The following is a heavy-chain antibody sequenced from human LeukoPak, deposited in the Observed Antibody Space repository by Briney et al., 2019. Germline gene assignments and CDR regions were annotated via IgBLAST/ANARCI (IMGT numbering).Heavy chain of an antibody. V-gene: IGHV3-13*01. J-gene: IGHJ4*02. D-gene: IGHD6-6*01. CDR2: IGTTGDT. Sequence: GGSLRLSCAASGFTFSSYDMHWVRQATGKGLEWVSAIGTTGDTFYPGSVKGRFTISRENAKNSLYLQMNSLRAGDTAVYYCAREYRSSSGRAFDYWGQGTLVTVPS. CDR3: AREYRSSSGRAFDY. CDR1: GFTFSSYD.